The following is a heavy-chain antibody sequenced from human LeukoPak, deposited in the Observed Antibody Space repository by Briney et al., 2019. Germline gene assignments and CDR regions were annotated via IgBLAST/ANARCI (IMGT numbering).Heavy chain of an antibody. CDR2: MNPNSGNT. V-gene: IGHV1-8*03. CDR3: VVPHYDFRSGYFNY. Sequence: ASVKVSCKASGYTFTSYDINWVRQATGQGLEWMGWMNPNSGNTGYAQKFQGRVTITRNTSISTAYMELSSLRSEDTAVYYCVVPHYDFRSGYFNYWGRGALVTVSS. J-gene: IGHJ4*02. D-gene: IGHD3-3*01. CDR1: GYTFTSYD.